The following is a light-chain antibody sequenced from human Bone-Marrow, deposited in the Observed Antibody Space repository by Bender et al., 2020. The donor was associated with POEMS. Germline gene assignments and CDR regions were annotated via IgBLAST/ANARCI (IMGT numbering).Light chain of an antibody. J-gene: IGLJ3*02. Sequence: QSALTQPRPVSGSPGQSVTTPCTGSSSDVGGSKFVSWHQQHPGKAPKVILYDVSKRTSGVPDRFSGSKSGNTASLTISGLQAEDEATYYCCSYAGTYTWAFGGGTQVTVL. V-gene: IGLV2-11*01. CDR2: DVS. CDR1: SSDVGGSKF. CDR3: CSYAGTYTWA.